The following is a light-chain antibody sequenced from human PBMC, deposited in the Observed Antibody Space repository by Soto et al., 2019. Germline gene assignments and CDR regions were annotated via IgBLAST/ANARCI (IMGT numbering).Light chain of an antibody. Sequence: IVLTKSPGTLSLSTGEIANISCRASQSVSNNYLAWYQQKSGQAPRLLLYGASNRATGIPDRFSGSGSGTDFTLTISSLEPEEFAVYYCQQYGSSGTFGQATKGETK. J-gene: IGKJ1*01. CDR3: QQYGSSGT. CDR1: QSVSNNY. V-gene: IGKV3-20*01. CDR2: GAS.